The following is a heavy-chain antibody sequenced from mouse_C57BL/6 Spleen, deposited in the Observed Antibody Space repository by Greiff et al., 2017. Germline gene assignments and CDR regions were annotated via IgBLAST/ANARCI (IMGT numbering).Heavy chain of an antibody. CDR2: INPGSGDT. Sequence: QVQLKESGAELVRPGTSVKVSCKASGYAFTNYLIEWVKQRPGQGLEWIGVINPGSGDTNYNEKFKGKATLTADKSSSTAYMQLSSLTSEDSAVYFCARSGYYGSLFAYWGQGTLVTVSA. D-gene: IGHD1-2*01. V-gene: IGHV1-54*01. CDR3: ARSGYYGSLFAY. J-gene: IGHJ3*01. CDR1: GYAFTNYL.